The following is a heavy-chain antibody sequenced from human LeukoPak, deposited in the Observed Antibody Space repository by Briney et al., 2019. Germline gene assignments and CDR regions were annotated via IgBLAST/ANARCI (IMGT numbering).Heavy chain of an antibody. J-gene: IGHJ3*02. CDR3: ARGFYSSGFGAFDI. V-gene: IGHV3-7*01. D-gene: IGHD6-19*01. CDR1: GFSFSNYW. CDR2: IKQDGSDK. Sequence: GGSLRLSCAASGFSFSNYWMTWVRQAPGKGLEWVANIKQDGSDKYYVDSVEGRFTISRDNAKNSLYLQMNNLRAEDTAVYYCARGFYSSGFGAFDIWGQGTMVTVSS.